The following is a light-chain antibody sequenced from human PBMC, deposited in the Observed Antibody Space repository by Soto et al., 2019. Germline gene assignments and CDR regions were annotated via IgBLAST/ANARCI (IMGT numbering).Light chain of an antibody. V-gene: IGKV1-5*03. Sequence: DVQITQSPSTLSGSVVDRVTITFRASQGVNIWLAWYQQKPGRAPKLLIHRASILESGVPSRFSGSGSGTEFTLTISSLQPDDFATYYCQQYNVYWSFGPGTKG. J-gene: IGKJ1*01. CDR2: RAS. CDR3: QQYNVYWS. CDR1: QGVNIW.